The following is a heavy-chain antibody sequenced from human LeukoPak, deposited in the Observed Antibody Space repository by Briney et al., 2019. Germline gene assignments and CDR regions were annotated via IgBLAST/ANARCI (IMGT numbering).Heavy chain of an antibody. Sequence: SGTLSLTCAVSGGSISSSNWWSWVRQPPGKGLEWIGEIYHSGSTYYNPSLKSRVTISVDTSKNQFSLKLSSVTAAGTAVYYCARDLLNEGNHLDYWGQGTLVTVSS. D-gene: IGHD4-23*01. V-gene: IGHV4-4*02. CDR1: GGSISSSNW. J-gene: IGHJ4*02. CDR3: ARDLLNEGNHLDY. CDR2: IYHSGST.